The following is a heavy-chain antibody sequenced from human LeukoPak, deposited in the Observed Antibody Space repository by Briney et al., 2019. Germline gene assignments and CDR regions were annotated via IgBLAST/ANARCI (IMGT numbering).Heavy chain of an antibody. CDR3: ARSANCLTRYFDD. CDR2: LYTGGGA. CDR1: GFNVSTNY. V-gene: IGHV3-53*01. D-gene: IGHD2-21*02. Sequence: RGSRRLACAAAGFNVSTNYTRWVRHAPGGGLGWVSTLYTGGGASYSAFVEGHFTISRDISKNTLYLQLSYLRAEDTAVYYCARSANCLTRYFDDWGQGTPVIVSS. J-gene: IGHJ4*02.